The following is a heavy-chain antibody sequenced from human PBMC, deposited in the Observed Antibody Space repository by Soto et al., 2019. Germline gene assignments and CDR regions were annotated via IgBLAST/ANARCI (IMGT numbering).Heavy chain of an antibody. D-gene: IGHD5-18*01. V-gene: IGHV1-69*06. CDR3: ARHPVDTAMVPGRYYYYGMDV. Sequence: QVQLVQSGAEVKKPGSSMKVSCKASVGTFSSYAISWVRQAPGQGLEWMGGIIPIFGTANYAQKFQGRVTITADKSTSTAYMELSSLRSEDTAVYYCARHPVDTAMVPGRYYYYGMDVWGQGTTVTVSS. CDR2: IIPIFGTA. J-gene: IGHJ6*02. CDR1: VGTFSSYA.